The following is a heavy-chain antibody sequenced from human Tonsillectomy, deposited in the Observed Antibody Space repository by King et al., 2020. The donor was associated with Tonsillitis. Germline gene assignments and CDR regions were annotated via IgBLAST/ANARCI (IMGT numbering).Heavy chain of an antibody. D-gene: IGHD5-18*01. J-gene: IGHJ2*01. V-gene: IGHV3-23*04. CDR3: AKYPRGYSYGYGPGYFDF. Sequence: VQLVESGGGLVQPGGSLRLSCAASGFSFSIHAMSWVRQAPGKGLEWVSDISGSGGSTNNVDSVKGRFTISRDNSKNTLYLQMNGLRAEDTAVYYCAKYPRGYSYGYGPGYFDFGGRGALVTGSS. CDR1: GFSFSIHA. CDR2: ISGSGGST.